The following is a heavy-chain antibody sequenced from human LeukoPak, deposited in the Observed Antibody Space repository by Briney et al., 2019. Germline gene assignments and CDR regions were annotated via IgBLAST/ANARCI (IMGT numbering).Heavy chain of an antibody. V-gene: IGHV3-30*04. CDR3: ASDAPITGTTDYFDY. CDR1: GFTFSSYA. CDR2: ISYDGSNK. J-gene: IGHJ4*02. D-gene: IGHD1-20*01. Sequence: GRALRLSCAASGFTFSSYAMHWVRQAPGKGGEWVAVISYDGSNKYYTDSVKGRFTISRDNSKNTLYLQMNSLRAEDTAVYYYASDAPITGTTDYFDYWGQGTLVTVSS.